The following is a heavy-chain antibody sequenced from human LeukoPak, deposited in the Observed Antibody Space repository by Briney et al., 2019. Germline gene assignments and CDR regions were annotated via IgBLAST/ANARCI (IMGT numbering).Heavy chain of an antibody. CDR3: ARDLGGDY. V-gene: IGHV1-2*06. Sequence: GASVKVSCKASGYTFTGYYMHWVRQAPGQGLEWMGRINPNSGGTKYAQKFQGRVTMTRDTSITTAYMELTSLEFDDTAVYYCARDLGGDYWGQGTLVTVSS. CDR2: INPNSGGT. CDR1: GYTFTGYY. J-gene: IGHJ4*02.